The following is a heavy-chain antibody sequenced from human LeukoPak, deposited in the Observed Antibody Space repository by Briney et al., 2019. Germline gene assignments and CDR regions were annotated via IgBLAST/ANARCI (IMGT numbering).Heavy chain of an antibody. Sequence: GGSLRLSCAASGFTFSNYGMHWVRQAPGKGLEWVTVISYDGNNKYYAESMKGRFTISRDNSKNTLYLQMNSLRAEDTAVYYCAKDTRSIAAAVGYWGQGTLVTVSS. V-gene: IGHV3-30*18. CDR1: GFTFSNYG. D-gene: IGHD6-13*01. J-gene: IGHJ4*02. CDR2: ISYDGNNK. CDR3: AKDTRSIAAAVGY.